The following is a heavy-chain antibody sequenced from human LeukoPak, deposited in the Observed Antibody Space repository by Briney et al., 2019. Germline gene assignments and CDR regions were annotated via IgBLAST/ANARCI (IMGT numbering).Heavy chain of an antibody. Sequence: SETLSLTCTVSGGSISSYYWSRIRQPPGKGLEWIGYIYYSGSTNYNPSLKSRVTISVDTSKNQFSLKLSSVTAADTAVYYCARSTRFLEWSNLAYYYMDVWGKGTTVTVSS. J-gene: IGHJ6*03. CDR1: GGSISSYY. D-gene: IGHD3-3*01. CDR3: ARSTRFLEWSNLAYYYMDV. CDR2: IYYSGST. V-gene: IGHV4-59*01.